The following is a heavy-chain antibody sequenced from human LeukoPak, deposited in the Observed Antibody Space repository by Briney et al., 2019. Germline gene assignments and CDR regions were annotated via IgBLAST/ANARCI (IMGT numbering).Heavy chain of an antibody. J-gene: IGHJ4*02. V-gene: IGHV3-21*06. D-gene: IGHD2-15*01. CDR2: LSGSGRLI. Sequence: PGGSLRLSCAASGFSCSSGTMNWVRQAPGKALEWVSSLSGSGRLIWYAGSVKGRFTISRDNAANSLFLQMNSLRVEDTAVYYCARRPKDLIVVVAARGTFDNWGQGILVTVSS. CDR1: GFSCSSGT. CDR3: ARRPKDLIVVVAARGTFDN.